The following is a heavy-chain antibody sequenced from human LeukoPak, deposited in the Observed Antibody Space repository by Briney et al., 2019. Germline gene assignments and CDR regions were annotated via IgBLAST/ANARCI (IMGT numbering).Heavy chain of an antibody. J-gene: IGHJ6*02. CDR2: ISAYNGNT. CDR3: ARDLGDYGDYVGMDV. Sequence: ASVKVSCKASGYTFTSYYMHWVRQAPGQGLEWMGWISAYNGNTNYAQKLQGRVTMTTDTSTSTAYMELRSLRSDDTAVYYCARDLGDYGDYVGMDVWGQGTTVTVSS. D-gene: IGHD4-17*01. V-gene: IGHV1-18*04. CDR1: GYTFTSYY.